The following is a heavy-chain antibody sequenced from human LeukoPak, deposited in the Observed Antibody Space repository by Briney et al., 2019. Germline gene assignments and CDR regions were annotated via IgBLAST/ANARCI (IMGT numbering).Heavy chain of an antibody. CDR3: ARDPCIAVAGTGY. J-gene: IGHJ4*02. D-gene: IGHD6-19*01. CDR2: IKQDGSEK. Sequence: RAGGSLRLSCAASGFTFSSYWMSWVRQAPGKGLEWVANIKQDGSEKYYVDSVKGRFTISRDNAKNSLYLQMNSLRAEDTAVYYCARDPCIAVAGTGYWGQGTLVTVSS. V-gene: IGHV3-7*01. CDR1: GFTFSSYW.